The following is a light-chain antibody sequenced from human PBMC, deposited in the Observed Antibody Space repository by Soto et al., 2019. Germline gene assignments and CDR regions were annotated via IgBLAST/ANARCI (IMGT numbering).Light chain of an antibody. V-gene: IGKV3D-15*02. J-gene: IGKJ5*01. CDR1: QSVSSN. CDR3: QQYGSSPIT. CDR2: GAS. Sequence: EIVMTQSPATLSVSPGERATLSCRASQSVSSNLAWYQQKPGQAPRLLIYGASTRATGIPARFSGGGSGTEFTLTISRLEPEDFAVYYCQQYGSSPITFGQGTRLEIK.